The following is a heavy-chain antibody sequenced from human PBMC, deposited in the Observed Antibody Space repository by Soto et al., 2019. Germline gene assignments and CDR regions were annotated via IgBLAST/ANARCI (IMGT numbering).Heavy chain of an antibody. CDR2: ISYDGSNK. D-gene: IGHD2-15*01. CDR3: AKDSRYCSGGSCYNVYY. Sequence: PGGSLRLSCAASGFTFSSYWIHWVRQAPGKGLEWVAVISYDGSNKYYADSVKGRFTISRDNSKNTLYLQMNSLRAEDTAVYYCAKDSRYCSGGSCYNVYYWGQGTLVTVSS. V-gene: IGHV3-30*18. J-gene: IGHJ4*02. CDR1: GFTFSSYW.